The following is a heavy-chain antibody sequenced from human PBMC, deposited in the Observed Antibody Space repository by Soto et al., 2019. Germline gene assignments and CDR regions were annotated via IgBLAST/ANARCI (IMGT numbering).Heavy chain of an antibody. D-gene: IGHD3-3*02. CDR3: ASPKIAFYNWFDP. Sequence: PSETLSLTCTVSGGSISSGNYYWSWIRQPPGKGLEWIGFISYSGSTYYSTSLKSRVTISVDTSKSQFSLNLSSVTAADTAVYYCASPKIAFYNWFDPWGQGTLVTVSS. V-gene: IGHV4-30-4*01. CDR1: GGSISSGNYY. J-gene: IGHJ5*02. CDR2: ISYSGST.